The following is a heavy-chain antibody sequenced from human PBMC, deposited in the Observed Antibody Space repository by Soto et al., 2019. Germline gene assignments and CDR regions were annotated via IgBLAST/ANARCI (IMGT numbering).Heavy chain of an antibody. CDR3: GRGLGGGWYYFDY. Sequence: QGQLVQSAVEVKEPGASVKVSCKASGYTFFDYGIGWVRQAPGQGLEWMGWITVNNGNTNYPQKFQGRVTMTTDTSTNTAYMELRSLTSDDTAVYYCGRGLGGGWYYFDYWGPGTLVTVSS. CDR1: GYTFFDYG. V-gene: IGHV1-18*01. J-gene: IGHJ4*02. CDR2: ITVNNGNT. D-gene: IGHD6-19*01.